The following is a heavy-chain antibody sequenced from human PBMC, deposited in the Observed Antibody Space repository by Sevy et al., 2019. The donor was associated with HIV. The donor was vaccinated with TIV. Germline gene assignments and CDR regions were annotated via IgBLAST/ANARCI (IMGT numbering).Heavy chain of an antibody. V-gene: IGHV3-7*01. CDR1: GFTFSNDW. D-gene: IGHD4-17*01. Sequence: GGSLRLSCAASGFTFSNDWMSWVHQAPGKGLEWVANIQEDGSDKYYVDSVKGRFTISRDNAKNSLYLQMNSLRAEDTAVYYCATDPFSVTTSNDYMDVWGKGTTVTVSS. J-gene: IGHJ6*03. CDR2: IQEDGSDK. CDR3: ATDPFSVTTSNDYMDV.